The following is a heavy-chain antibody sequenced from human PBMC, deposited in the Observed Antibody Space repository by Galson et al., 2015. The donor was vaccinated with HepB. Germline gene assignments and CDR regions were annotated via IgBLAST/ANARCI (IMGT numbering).Heavy chain of an antibody. CDR1: GGTFSSYA. J-gene: IGHJ4*02. CDR3: ARMLEYSYGSDY. D-gene: IGHD5-18*01. CDR2: IIPIFGTA. V-gene: IGHV1-69*13. Sequence: SVKVSCKASGGTFSSYAISWVRQAPGQGLEWMGGIIPIFGTANYAQKFQGRVTITADESTSTAYMELSSLRFEDTAVYYCARMLEYSYGSDYWGQGTLVTVSS.